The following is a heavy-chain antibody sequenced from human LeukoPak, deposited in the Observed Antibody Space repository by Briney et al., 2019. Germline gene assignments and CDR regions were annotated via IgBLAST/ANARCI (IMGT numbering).Heavy chain of an antibody. D-gene: IGHD4-11*01. Sequence: PGGSLRLSCIASDFSFSDSWMTWVRKAPGKGLGWVASIKYDGREIQYVDSVKGRFTISRDNAKRSLYLEMASLRVEDTAVFYCARDPYKNKDYTNYGAFDIWGQGTMVTVSS. CDR2: IKYDGREI. CDR3: ARDPYKNKDYTNYGAFDI. CDR1: DFSFSDSW. V-gene: IGHV3-7*01. J-gene: IGHJ3*02.